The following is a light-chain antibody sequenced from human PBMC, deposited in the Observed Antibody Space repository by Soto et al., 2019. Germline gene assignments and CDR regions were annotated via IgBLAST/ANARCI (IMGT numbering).Light chain of an antibody. CDR1: QSVSSTY. CDR2: GAS. J-gene: IGKJ2*01. V-gene: IGKV3-20*01. CDR3: QQSGSSPFT. Sequence: EIVLTQSPGSLSLSPGDRATLSCTASQSVSSTYLAWYQQKPGQAPSLLVSGASNRATDIPDRFSGSGSETDFTLTIRRLEPEDFAVYYCQQSGSSPFTFGQGTRLEIK.